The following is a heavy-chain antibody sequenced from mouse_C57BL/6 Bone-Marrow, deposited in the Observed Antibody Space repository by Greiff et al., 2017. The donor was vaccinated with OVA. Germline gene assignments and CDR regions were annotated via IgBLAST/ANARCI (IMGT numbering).Heavy chain of an antibody. CDR1: GFTFSDYY. CDR2: INYDGSST. CDR3: ARAAQATQYYFDY. J-gene: IGHJ2*01. Sequence: EVKLVESEGGLVQPGSSMKLSCTASGFTFSDYYMAWVRQVPEKGLEWVANINYDGSSTYYLDSLKSRFIISRDNAKNILYLQMSSLKSEDTATXYCARAAQATQYYFDYWGQGTTLTVSS. D-gene: IGHD3-2*02. V-gene: IGHV5-16*01.